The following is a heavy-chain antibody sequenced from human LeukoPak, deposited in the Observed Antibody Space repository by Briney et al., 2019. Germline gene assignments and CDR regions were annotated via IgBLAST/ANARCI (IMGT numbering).Heavy chain of an antibody. CDR3: ASSIAADNWFDP. Sequence: PSETLSLTCTVPGGSITSYYWNWIRQPPGKGLEWIGNIYYSGSTNYNPSLKSRVTISVDMSKNQFSLKLNSVTAADTAVYYCASSIAADNWFDPWGQGTLVTVSS. D-gene: IGHD6-13*01. CDR2: IYYSGST. J-gene: IGHJ5*02. CDR1: GGSITSYY. V-gene: IGHV4-59*01.